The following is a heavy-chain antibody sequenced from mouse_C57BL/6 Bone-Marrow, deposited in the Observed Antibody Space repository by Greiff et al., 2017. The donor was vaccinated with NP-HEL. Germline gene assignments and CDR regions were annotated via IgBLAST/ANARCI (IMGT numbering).Heavy chain of an antibody. CDR3: ARNPSYYYGSSLFAY. CDR2: ISDGGSYT. V-gene: IGHV5-4*01. J-gene: IGHJ3*01. Sequence: EVQLVESGGGLVKPGGSLKLSCAASGFTFSSYAMSWVRQTPEKRLEWVATISDGGSYTYYPDNVKGRFTISRDNAKNNLYLQMSHLKSEDTAMYYCARNPSYYYGSSLFAYWGQGTLVTVSA. CDR1: GFTFSSYA. D-gene: IGHD1-1*01.